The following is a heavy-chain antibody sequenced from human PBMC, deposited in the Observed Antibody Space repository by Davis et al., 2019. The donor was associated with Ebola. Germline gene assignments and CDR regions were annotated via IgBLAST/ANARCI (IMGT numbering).Heavy chain of an antibody. D-gene: IGHD3-9*01. V-gene: IGHV4-39*07. Sequence: GSLRLSCIVSGGSINSSTYYWGWIRQPPGKGLKWIGSIYYSGGTYYNPSLKSRVTISVDTSKNQFSLRLNSVTAADTGVYYCARSHSDWLLPFDYWGQGTLATVSS. J-gene: IGHJ4*02. CDR1: GGSINSSTYY. CDR2: IYYSGGT. CDR3: ARSHSDWLLPFDY.